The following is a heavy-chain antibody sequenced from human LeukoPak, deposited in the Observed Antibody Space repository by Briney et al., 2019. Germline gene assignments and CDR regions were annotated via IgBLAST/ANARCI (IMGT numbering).Heavy chain of an antibody. CDR2: ISSSSGYI. CDR1: GFTFSSSY. CDR3: ARDFLQLGG. D-gene: IGHD5-18*01. J-gene: IGHJ3*01. V-gene: IGHV3-21*01. Sequence: PGGSLRLSCVASGFTFSSSYMHWVRQAPGKGLEWVSSISSSSGYIYYADPVKGRFTISRDNSENTLYLQMNSLRAEDTAVYYCARDFLQLGGWGQGTMVTVSS.